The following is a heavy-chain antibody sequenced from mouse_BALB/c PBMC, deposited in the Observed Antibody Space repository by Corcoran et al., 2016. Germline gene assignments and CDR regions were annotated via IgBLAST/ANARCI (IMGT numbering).Heavy chain of an antibody. CDR3: ARGYDGYDYAMDY. Sequence: EVQLQQSGPELVKPGASVKMSCKASGYTFTSYVMHWVKQKPGQGLEWIGYINPYNDGTKYNEKVKGKATLTSDKSSSTAYMELSSLTSEDSAVYYCARGYDGYDYAMDYWGQGTSVTVSS. D-gene: IGHD2-3*01. CDR1: GYTFTSYV. J-gene: IGHJ4*01. CDR2: INPYNDGT. V-gene: IGHV1S136*01.